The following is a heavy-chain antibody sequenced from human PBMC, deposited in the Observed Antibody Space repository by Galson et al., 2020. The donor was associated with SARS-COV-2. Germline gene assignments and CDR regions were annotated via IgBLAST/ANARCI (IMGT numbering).Heavy chain of an antibody. D-gene: IGHD3-10*01. Sequence: SETLSLTCAVYGGSFSDYYWSWIRQSPGKGLEWIGEINHSGNTNYNPSLKSRVTISVDTSKNQFSLKLSSMTAADTAVYYCARDLQFGELYTREPGNDYWGQGTLVTVSS. V-gene: IGHV4-34*01. CDR2: INHSGNT. CDR1: GGSFSDYY. CDR3: ARDLQFGELYTREPGNDY. J-gene: IGHJ4*02.